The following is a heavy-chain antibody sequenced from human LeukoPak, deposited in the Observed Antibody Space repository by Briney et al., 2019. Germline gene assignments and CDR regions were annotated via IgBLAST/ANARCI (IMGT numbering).Heavy chain of an antibody. D-gene: IGHD5-18*01. CDR2: IWYDGSNK. J-gene: IGHJ4*02. CDR1: GFTFGSFG. Sequence: GRSLRLSCAASGFTFGSFGMHWVRQAPGKGLEWVAVIWYDGSNKYYADSVKGRFTTSRDNSKNTLYLQMNSLRVEDTAVYYCARDGHSYGSIDYWGQGTLVTVSS. V-gene: IGHV3-33*01. CDR3: ARDGHSYGSIDY.